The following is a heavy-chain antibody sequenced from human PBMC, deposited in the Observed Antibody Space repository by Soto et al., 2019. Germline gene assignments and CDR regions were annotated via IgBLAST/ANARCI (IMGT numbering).Heavy chain of an antibody. J-gene: IGHJ4*02. CDR2: IHYSGST. V-gene: IGHV4-59*08. CDR3: ARYYGGYSDY. D-gene: IGHD2-21*01. Sequence: PSETLSLTCTVSGGSISIYYWSWIRQPPGKGLEWIGYIHYSGSTNYNPSLKSRVTISVDTSKNQFSLKLSSVTAADTAVYYCARYYGGYSDYWGQGTLVTVSS. CDR1: GGSISIYY.